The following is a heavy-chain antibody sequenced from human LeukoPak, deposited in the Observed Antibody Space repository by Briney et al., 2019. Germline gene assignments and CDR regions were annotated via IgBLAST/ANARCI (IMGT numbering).Heavy chain of an antibody. CDR2: ISGSGGST. Sequence: GGSLRLSCAASGFTFSSYAMSWVRQAPGKGLEWVSAISGSGGSTYYADSVKGWFTISRDNSKNTLYLQMNSLRAEDTAVYYCAKVRGSSWYYSDWGQGTLVTVSS. V-gene: IGHV3-23*01. J-gene: IGHJ4*02. D-gene: IGHD6-13*01. CDR3: AKVRGSSWYYSD. CDR1: GFTFSSYA.